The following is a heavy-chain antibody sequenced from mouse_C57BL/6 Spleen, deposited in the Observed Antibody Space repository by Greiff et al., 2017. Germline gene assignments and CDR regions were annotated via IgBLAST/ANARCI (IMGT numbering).Heavy chain of an antibody. Sequence: DVKLVESGGGLVQPGGSLQLSCVASGFPFSNSWMNWVRQSPEKGLERVAQIRLKSANYATPFAESVEGRFTISRHDSKSSVYLQMNNLRAEDTGIYYCTGDGYDDYAMDYRGQGTLVTVS. V-gene: IGHV6-3*01. CDR3: TGDGYDDYAMDY. CDR1: GFPFSNSW. D-gene: IGHD2-2*01. J-gene: IGHJ4*01. CDR2: IRLKSANYAT.